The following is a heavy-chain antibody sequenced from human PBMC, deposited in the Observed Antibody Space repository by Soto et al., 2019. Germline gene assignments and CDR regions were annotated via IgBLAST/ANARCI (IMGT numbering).Heavy chain of an antibody. CDR3: GKAPPNWRSGNYVIDY. CDR2: TGGAGGTT. V-gene: IGHV3-23*01. CDR1: GFTFSSYA. J-gene: IGHJ4*02. Sequence: EVQLLESGGDLVQPGGSLRLSCAASGFTFSSYAMTWVRQASGKGLEWVAATGGAGGTTFYADSVKGRFTISRDNSKKTLYLQMNSLRTEDTAIYFCGKAPPNWRSGNYVIDYWGQGTLVTVSP. D-gene: IGHD1-26*01.